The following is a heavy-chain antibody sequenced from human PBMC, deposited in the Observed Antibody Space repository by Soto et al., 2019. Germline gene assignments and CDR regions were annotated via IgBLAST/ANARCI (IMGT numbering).Heavy chain of an antibody. D-gene: IGHD6-13*01. CDR2: INHSGST. V-gene: IGHV4-34*01. CDR1: GGSFSGYY. CDR3: ARHWGRGAAGTCYN. Sequence: SETLSLSCAVYGGSFSGYYWNWIRQPPGKGLEWIGEINHSGSTNYNPSLKSRVTISVDTSKNQFSLKLSSVTAADTAVYYCARHWGRGAAGTCYNWGQGTLVTVSS. J-gene: IGHJ4*02.